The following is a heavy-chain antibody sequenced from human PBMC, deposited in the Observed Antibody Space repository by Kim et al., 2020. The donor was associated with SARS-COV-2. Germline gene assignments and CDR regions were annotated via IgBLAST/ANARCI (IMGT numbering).Heavy chain of an antibody. D-gene: IGHD5-18*01. CDR2: IKTDGSEK. CDR1: GFTFSNYW. Sequence: GGSLRLSCAASGFTFSNYWMNWVRQPPGKGLEWVANIKTDGSEKNYVDSVKGRFTISRDNAKNSLYLHMNKLRPEDTAVYFCARVRGYIYGSDAFDIWGQGTMVTVSS. V-gene: IGHV3-7*03. J-gene: IGHJ3*02. CDR3: ARVRGYIYGSDAFDI.